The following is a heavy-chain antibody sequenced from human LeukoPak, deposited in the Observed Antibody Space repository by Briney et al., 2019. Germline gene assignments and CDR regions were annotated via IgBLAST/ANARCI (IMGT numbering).Heavy chain of an antibody. J-gene: IGHJ5*02. CDR2: INPSGGST. Sequence: ASVKVSCKASGYTFTSYYMHWVRQAPGQGLEWMGIINPSGGSTSYAQKLQGRVTMTTDTSTSTAYMELRSLRSDDTAVYYCATRHDYYGSGGGFDPWGQGTLVTVSS. CDR1: GYTFTSYY. CDR3: ATRHDYYGSGGGFDP. D-gene: IGHD3-10*01. V-gene: IGHV1-46*01.